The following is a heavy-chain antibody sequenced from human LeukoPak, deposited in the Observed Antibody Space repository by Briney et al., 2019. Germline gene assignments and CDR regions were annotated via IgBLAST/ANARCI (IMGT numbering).Heavy chain of an antibody. CDR2: VYYSGST. V-gene: IGHV4-38-2*02. CDR3: ARNSGSGPGWDV. J-gene: IGHJ6*04. D-gene: IGHD3-10*01. CDR1: GYSISSGFY. Sequence: KTSETPSLTCSVSGYSISSGFYWGWIRQPPGKGLEWIGYVYYSGSTDYRASLRSRLTISVDTSKNQFSLKLSSLTAADTAIYYCARNSGSGPGWDVWGKGTTVTVSS.